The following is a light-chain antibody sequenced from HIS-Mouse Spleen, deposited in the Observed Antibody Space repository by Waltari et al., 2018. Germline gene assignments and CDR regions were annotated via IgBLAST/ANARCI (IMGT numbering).Light chain of an antibody. CDR3: YATDSSGNHRV. CDR1: ALPKKY. V-gene: IGLV3-10*01. J-gene: IGLJ2*01. CDR2: EDR. Sequence: SYELTQPPSVSVSPGQTARITCSGDALPKKYAYWYQQKSGQAPVLVIYEDRKRPSGIPGRFSGASSGTMATLTIRGAQVEDEADYYCYATDSSGNHRVFGGGTKLTVL.